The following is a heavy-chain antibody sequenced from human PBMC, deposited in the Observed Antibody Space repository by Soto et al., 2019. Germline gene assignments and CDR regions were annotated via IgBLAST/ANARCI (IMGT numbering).Heavy chain of an antibody. V-gene: IGHV3-23*01. Sequence: EVQLLESGGGLVQPGGSLRLSCAASGFTFSSYAMSWVRQAPGKGLEWVSVISGSGGSTYYADSVKGRFTISRDNSKNTLCLQMNSLRAEDAAVYYGARMGAGHYFDSWGPGTVVTVSS. J-gene: IGHJ4*02. CDR3: ARMGAGHYFDS. CDR1: GFTFSSYA. D-gene: IGHD3-16*01. CDR2: ISGSGGST.